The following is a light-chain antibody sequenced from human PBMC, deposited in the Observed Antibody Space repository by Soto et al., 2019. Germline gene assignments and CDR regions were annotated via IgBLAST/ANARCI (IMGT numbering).Light chain of an antibody. CDR1: QSVSSSY. V-gene: IGKV3-15*01. J-gene: IGKJ2*01. Sequence: EIVLTQSPGTLSLSPGERSTLSCSASQSVSSSYLAWYQQIPGQTPRLLIYGASTRATTIPVRFSGSGSGTEFTLTISSLQSEDFAVYYCHQYDDGPYTFGQGTKVDIK. CDR3: HQYDDGPYT. CDR2: GAS.